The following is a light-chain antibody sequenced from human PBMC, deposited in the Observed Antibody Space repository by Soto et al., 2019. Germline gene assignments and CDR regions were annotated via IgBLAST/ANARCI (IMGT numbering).Light chain of an antibody. Sequence: DIQMTQSPSSLSASVGDRVTITCQASQDITDYLSWFQQRPGTAPKLLIYDASNLGAGVPSRFSGGKSGTDFTLTISNLQPEDAATYYCQQCDDLPLTFGGGTKVDNK. CDR2: DAS. CDR1: QDITDY. J-gene: IGKJ4*01. V-gene: IGKV1-33*01. CDR3: QQCDDLPLT.